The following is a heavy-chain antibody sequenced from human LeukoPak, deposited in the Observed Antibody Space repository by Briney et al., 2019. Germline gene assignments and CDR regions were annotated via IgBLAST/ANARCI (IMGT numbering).Heavy chain of an antibody. J-gene: IGHJ6*03. Sequence: SVKVSCKASGGTFSSYAISWVRQAPGQGLEWMGRIIPIFGTANYAQKFQGRVTIATDESTSTAYMELSSLRPEDTAVYYCARAGDYYDSSANYMDVWGKGTTVTVSS. CDR2: IIPIFGTA. D-gene: IGHD3-22*01. CDR1: GGTFSSYA. V-gene: IGHV1-69*05. CDR3: ARAGDYYDSSANYMDV.